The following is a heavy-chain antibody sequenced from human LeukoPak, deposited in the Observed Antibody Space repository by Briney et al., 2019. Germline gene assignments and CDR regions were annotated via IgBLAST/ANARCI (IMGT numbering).Heavy chain of an antibody. V-gene: IGHV4-59*01. CDR3: ARVTGYMIEDYFDY. CDR2: IYYSGST. D-gene: IGHD3-22*01. CDR1: GGSISSYY. J-gene: IGHJ4*02. Sequence: SSETLSLTCTVSGGSISSYYWSWIRQPPGKGLEWIGYIYYSGSTNYNPSLKSRVTISVDTSKNQFSLRLCSVTAADTAVYYCARVTGYMIEDYFDYWGQGTLVTVSS.